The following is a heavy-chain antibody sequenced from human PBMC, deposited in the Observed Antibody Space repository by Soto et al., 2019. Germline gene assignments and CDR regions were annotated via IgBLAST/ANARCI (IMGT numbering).Heavy chain of an antibody. CDR2: INPNSGGT. D-gene: IGHD3-3*01. Sequence: QVQLVQSGAEVKKPGASVKVSCKASGYTFTGYYMHWVRQAPGQGLEWMGWINPNSGGTNYAQKFQGRLTMTRDTSISTAYMELSRLRSDDTAVYYCARDYYDFWSGYHKNNWFDPWGQGTLVTVSS. CDR1: GYTFTGYY. V-gene: IGHV1-2*02. CDR3: ARDYYDFWSGYHKNNWFDP. J-gene: IGHJ5*02.